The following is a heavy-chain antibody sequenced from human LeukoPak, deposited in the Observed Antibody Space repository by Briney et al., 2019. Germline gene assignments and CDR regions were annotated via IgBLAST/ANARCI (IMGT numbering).Heavy chain of an antibody. Sequence: GGSLRLSCAASGFTFSLYEMNWVRQAPGKGPEWVSYISSSGSTIYYADSVKGRFSISRDNAKNSLNLQMNSLRAEDTAFYYCARVEHSATRGFYFDYWGQGALVTVSS. CDR2: ISSSGSTI. CDR1: GFTFSLYE. D-gene: IGHD5-12*01. V-gene: IGHV3-48*03. J-gene: IGHJ4*02. CDR3: ARVEHSATRGFYFDY.